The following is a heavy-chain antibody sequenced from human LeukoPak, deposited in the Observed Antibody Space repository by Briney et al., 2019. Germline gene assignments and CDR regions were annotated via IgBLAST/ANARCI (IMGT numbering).Heavy chain of an antibody. CDR2: INERATII. Sequence: QPGGSLRLSCAASGFTFSNYSMHWVRQAPGKGLEWVSRINERATIISYADSVKGRFTISRDNAKNSLYLQMNSLRAEDTAVYYCVRDFSLVMTKGNWFDPWGQGTLVTVSS. V-gene: IGHV3-74*01. CDR1: GFTFSNYS. CDR3: VRDFSLVMTKGNWFDP. D-gene: IGHD3-22*01. J-gene: IGHJ5*02.